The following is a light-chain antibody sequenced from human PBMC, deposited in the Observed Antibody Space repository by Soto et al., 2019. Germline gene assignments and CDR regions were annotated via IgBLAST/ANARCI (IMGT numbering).Light chain of an antibody. V-gene: IGKV4-1*01. Sequence: DIVMTQSPDSLAVSLGERATINCKSSQRLLYNSNNKNYLAWYQQEPGQPPKLLIYWASTRESGVPDRFSGSGSGTDFTLTISNLQAEDVAVYYCHQYYSVPLTFGGGTKVEIK. J-gene: IGKJ4*01. CDR1: QRLLYNSNNKNY. CDR3: HQYYSVPLT. CDR2: WAS.